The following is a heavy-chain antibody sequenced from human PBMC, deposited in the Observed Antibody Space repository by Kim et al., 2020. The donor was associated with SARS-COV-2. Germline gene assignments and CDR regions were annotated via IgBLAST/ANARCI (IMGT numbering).Heavy chain of an antibody. CDR1: GFTFSSYE. J-gene: IGHJ4*02. CDR3: ARDGFWAAAGTFGDY. V-gene: IGHV3-48*03. D-gene: IGHD6-13*01. Sequence: GGSLRLSCAASGFTFSSYEMNWVRQAPGKGLEWVSYISSSGSTIYYADSVKGRFTISRDNAKNSLYLQMNSLRAEDTAVYYCARDGFWAAAGTFGDYWGQGTLVTVSS. CDR2: ISSSGSTI.